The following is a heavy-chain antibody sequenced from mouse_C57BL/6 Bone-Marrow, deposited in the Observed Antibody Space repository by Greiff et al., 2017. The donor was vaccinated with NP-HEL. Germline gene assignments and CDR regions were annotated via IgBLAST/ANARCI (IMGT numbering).Heavy chain of an antibody. D-gene: IGHD2-3*01. CDR1: GFTFSSYA. Sequence: EVKLVESGGGLVKPGGSLKLSCAASGFTFSSYAMSWVRQTPEKRLEWVATISDGGSYTYYPDNVKGRFTISRENAKNNLYLQMSHLKSEDTAMYYCARDQDGYYDYWGQGTTLTVSS. V-gene: IGHV5-4*01. CDR3: ARDQDGYYDY. CDR2: ISDGGSYT. J-gene: IGHJ2*01.